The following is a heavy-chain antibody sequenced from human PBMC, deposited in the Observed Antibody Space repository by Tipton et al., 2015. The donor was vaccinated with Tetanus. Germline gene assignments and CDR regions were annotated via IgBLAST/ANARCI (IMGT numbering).Heavy chain of an antibody. D-gene: IGHD3-16*01. CDR2: IYYIGST. CDR3: ARSGGRRYAFDI. Sequence: TLSLTCTVSGGSISSYYWSWIRQPPGKGLEWIGYIYYIGSTNYNPSLKSRVTISVDTSNNLFSLKLTSVTTADTAVYYCARSGGRRYAFDIWSQGTMVTVSS. V-gene: IGHV4-59*01. CDR1: GGSISSYY. J-gene: IGHJ3*02.